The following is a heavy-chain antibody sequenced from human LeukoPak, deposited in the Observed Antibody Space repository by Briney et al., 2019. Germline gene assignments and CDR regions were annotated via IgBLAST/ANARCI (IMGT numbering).Heavy chain of an antibody. Sequence: ASVKVSCKVSGYTLTELSMHWVRQAPGKGLEWMGGFDPEDGGTIYAQKFQGRVTMTEDTSTDTAYMELSSLRSEDTAVYYRATKAARSWFDPWGQGTLVTVSS. V-gene: IGHV1-24*01. CDR2: FDPEDGGT. J-gene: IGHJ5*02. CDR3: ATKAARSWFDP. D-gene: IGHD6-6*01. CDR1: GYTLTELS.